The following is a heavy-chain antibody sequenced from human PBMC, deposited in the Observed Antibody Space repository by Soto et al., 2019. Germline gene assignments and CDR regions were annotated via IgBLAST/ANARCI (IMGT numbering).Heavy chain of an antibody. J-gene: IGHJ6*02. CDR3: ARWGSSWPKTFYYYYGMDV. V-gene: IGHV4-34*01. Sequence: SETLSLTCAVYGGSFSGYYWSWIRQPPGKGLEWIGEINHSGSTNYNPSLKSRVTISVDTSKNQFSLKLSSVTAADTAVYYCARWGSSWPKTFYYYYGMDVWGQGTTVTVS. CDR2: INHSGST. CDR1: GGSFSGYY. D-gene: IGHD6-13*01.